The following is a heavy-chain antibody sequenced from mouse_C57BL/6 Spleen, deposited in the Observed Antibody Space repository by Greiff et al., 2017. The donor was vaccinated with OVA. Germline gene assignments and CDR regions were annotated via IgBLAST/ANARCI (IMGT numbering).Heavy chain of an antibody. J-gene: IGHJ3*01. Sequence: EVQLQQSGPELVKPGASVKISCKASGYTFTDYYMNWVKQSHGKSLEWIGDINPNNGGTSYNQKFKGKATLTVDKSSSTAYMELRSLTSEDSAVYDCVRGEVRVRKFAYWGQGTRVTVSA. D-gene: IGHD3-2*02. CDR1: GYTFTDYY. CDR3: VRGEVRVRKFAY. V-gene: IGHV1-26*01. CDR2: INPNNGGT.